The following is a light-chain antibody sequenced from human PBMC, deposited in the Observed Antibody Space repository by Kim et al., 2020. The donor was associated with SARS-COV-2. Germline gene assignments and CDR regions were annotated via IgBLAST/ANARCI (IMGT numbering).Light chain of an antibody. CDR1: VLAKKY. Sequence: VSPGQTARITCSGDVLAKKYARWFHQKPGQAPVLVIYKDNELPSGIPVRFSGSSSGATVTLTISGAQVEDDADYYCYSAADNNLGVFGGGTQLTVL. V-gene: IGLV3-27*01. CDR3: YSAADNNLGV. CDR2: KDN. J-gene: IGLJ3*02.